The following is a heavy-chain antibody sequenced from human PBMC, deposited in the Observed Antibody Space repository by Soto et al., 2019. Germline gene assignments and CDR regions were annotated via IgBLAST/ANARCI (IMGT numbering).Heavy chain of an antibody. CDR2: ISSSGSTI. CDR1: GFTFSSYE. V-gene: IGHV3-48*03. Sequence: GGSLRLSCAASGFTFSSYEMNWVRQAPGKGLEWVSYISSSGSTIYYADSVKGRFTISRDKAKNSLYLQMNSLRAEDTAVYYCARDNSATNWFDYWGQGTLVTVSS. J-gene: IGHJ4*02. D-gene: IGHD5-12*01. CDR3: ARDNSATNWFDY.